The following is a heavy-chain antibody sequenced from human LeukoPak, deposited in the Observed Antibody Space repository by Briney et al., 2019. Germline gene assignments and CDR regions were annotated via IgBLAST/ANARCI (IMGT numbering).Heavy chain of an antibody. CDR3: ARDREVGATIHDY. Sequence: GGSLRLSRAASGYTFSNYYMSWVRQAPGKGLEWVANIKQDGSDKSYVDSVKGRFTISGDNAENSLYLQMNSLRAEDTAVYFCARDREVGATIHDYWGQGTLVTVSS. J-gene: IGHJ4*02. CDR1: GYTFSNYY. V-gene: IGHV3-7*01. D-gene: IGHD1-26*01. CDR2: IKQDGSDK.